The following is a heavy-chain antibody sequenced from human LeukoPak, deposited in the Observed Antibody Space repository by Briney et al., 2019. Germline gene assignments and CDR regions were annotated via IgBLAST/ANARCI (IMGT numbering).Heavy chain of an antibody. CDR2: IAPNSGGT. Sequence: ASVKVSCEASGYTFTGYYMHWVRQAPGQGLEWMGWIAPNSGGTNYAQKFQGRVTMTRDTSINTAYMELNRLTSDDTAFYYCAREYSSSSGRLYDYWGLGTLVTVSS. J-gene: IGHJ4*02. V-gene: IGHV1-2*02. CDR3: AREYSSSSGRLYDY. CDR1: GYTFTGYY. D-gene: IGHD6-6*01.